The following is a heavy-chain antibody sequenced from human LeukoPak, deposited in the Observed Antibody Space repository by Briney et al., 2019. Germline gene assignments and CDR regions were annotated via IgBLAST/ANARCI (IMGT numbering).Heavy chain of an antibody. CDR3: ARAEYQLLSYYYYYGMDV. CDR1: GGSISSYY. V-gene: IGHV4-59*01. D-gene: IGHD2-2*01. CDR2: IYYSGST. J-gene: IGHJ6*02. Sequence: PSETLSLTCTVSGGSISSYYWSWIRQPPGKGLEWIGYIYYSGSTNYNPSLKSRVTISVDTSKNQFSLKLSSVTAADTAVYYCARAEYQLLSYYYYYGMDVWGQGTTVTVSS.